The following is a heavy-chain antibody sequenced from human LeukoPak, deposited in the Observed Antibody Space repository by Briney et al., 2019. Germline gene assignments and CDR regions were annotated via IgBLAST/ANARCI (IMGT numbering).Heavy chain of an antibody. CDR1: GFTFSSYS. CDR2: IRSTGDT. J-gene: IGHJ5*02. D-gene: IGHD5-12*01. Sequence: GGSLRLSCAASGFTFSSYSMNWVRQAPGKGLEWVSHIRSTGDTFYADSVKGRFTISRDNARNSLYLQMNSLRAEDTAMYYCARDAGNSGYGCDLWGQGTLVTVSS. CDR3: ARDAGNSGYGCDL. V-gene: IGHV3-48*01.